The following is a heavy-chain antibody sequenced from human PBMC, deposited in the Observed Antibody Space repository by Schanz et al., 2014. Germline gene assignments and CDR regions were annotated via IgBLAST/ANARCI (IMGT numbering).Heavy chain of an antibody. CDR2: INPSGGST. J-gene: IGHJ4*02. CDR3: ARDGEAAADCDY. Sequence: QVQLVQSGAEVKKPGASVKVSCKASGYTFTSYYMHWVRQAPGQGLEWMGIINPSGGSTSYAQKFQGRVTMTRDTSTSTVYMELSSLRSEDTAVYYCARDGEAAADCDYWGQGTLVTDSS. D-gene: IGHD6-13*01. CDR1: GYTFTSYY. V-gene: IGHV1-46*03.